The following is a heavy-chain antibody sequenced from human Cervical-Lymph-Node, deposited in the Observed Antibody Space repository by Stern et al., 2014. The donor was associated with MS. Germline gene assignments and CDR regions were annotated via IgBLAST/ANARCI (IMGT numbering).Heavy chain of an antibody. CDR1: GFTFSDYY. V-gene: IGHV3-11*01. Sequence: VQLVESGGGLFKPGGSLRLPCAASGFTFSDYYLSWIRQAPGKGLEGASYLSSSGSTIYYADSVKGRFTISRDNAKNSLYLQMNSLRAEDTAVYYCARDCKLRYFDWLSPYFDYWGQGTLVTVSS. J-gene: IGHJ4*02. CDR3: ARDCKLRYFDWLSPYFDY. D-gene: IGHD3-9*01. CDR2: LSSSGSTI.